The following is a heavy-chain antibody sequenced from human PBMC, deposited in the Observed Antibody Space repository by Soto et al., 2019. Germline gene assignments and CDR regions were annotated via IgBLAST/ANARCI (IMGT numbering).Heavy chain of an antibody. CDR3: ARHKTFVIDAFDI. CDR1: GFRINTYL. V-gene: IGHV5-51*01. CDR2: IYPGDSDT. J-gene: IGHJ3*02. Sequence: PGESLKISCVGFGFRINTYLIGWMRELPGKGLEWMGIIYPGDSDTRYSPSFQGQVTISADKSISTAYLQWSSLKASDTAMYYCARHKTFVIDAFDIWGQGTLVNVS. D-gene: IGHD2-21*01.